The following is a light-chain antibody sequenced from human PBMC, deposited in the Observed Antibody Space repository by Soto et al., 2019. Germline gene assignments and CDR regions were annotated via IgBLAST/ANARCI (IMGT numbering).Light chain of an antibody. CDR2: EVI. Sequence: QSALTQPASVSGSPGQSITISCTGTSSDVGGYNYVSWYQQHPGKAPKLMIYEVINRPSGVSNRFSGSKSGNTASLTISGPQAEDEDDYYCCSYTSSSTDCVFGTGTKLTVL. CDR1: SSDVGGYNY. V-gene: IGLV2-14*01. J-gene: IGLJ1*01. CDR3: CSYTSSSTDCV.